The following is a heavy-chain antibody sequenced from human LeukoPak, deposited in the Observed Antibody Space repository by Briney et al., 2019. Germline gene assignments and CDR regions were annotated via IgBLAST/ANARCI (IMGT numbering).Heavy chain of an antibody. D-gene: IGHD3-10*01. CDR1: GFTFSSYA. CDR2: ISGSGGST. CDR3: ARGGYYNSGKSY. Sequence: GGSLRLSCAASGFTFSSYAMSWVRQAPGKGLEWVSAISGSGGSTYYADSVKGRFTISRDNSKNTLYLQMGSLRPEDMAVYYCARGGYYNSGKSYWGQGTLVTVSS. V-gene: IGHV3-23*01. J-gene: IGHJ4*02.